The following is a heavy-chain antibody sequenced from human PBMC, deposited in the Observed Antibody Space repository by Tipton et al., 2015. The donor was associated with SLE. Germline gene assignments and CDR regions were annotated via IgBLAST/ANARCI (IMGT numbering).Heavy chain of an antibody. CDR3: ARSIVATTDFDY. V-gene: IGHV1-18*01. D-gene: IGHD5-12*01. CDR1: GYTFTSSG. CDR2: ISTYSGVT. Sequence: QLVQSGAEVKKPGASVKVSCKASGYTFTSSGISWVRQAPGQGLEWMGWISTYSGVTNYAERLQDRVTMTTDTSTNTAYMELRSLTSDDTAVYYCARSIVATTDFDYWGQGTMVTVSS. J-gene: IGHJ4*02.